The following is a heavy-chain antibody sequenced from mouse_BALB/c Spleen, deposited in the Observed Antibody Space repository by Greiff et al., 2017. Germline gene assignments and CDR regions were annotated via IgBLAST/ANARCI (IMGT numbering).Heavy chain of an antibody. CDR3: YYYGSSWYFDV. V-gene: IGHV1-69*02. Sequence: QVQLQQPGAELVRPGASVKLSCKASGYTFTSYWINWVKQRPGQGLEWIGNIYTSDSYTNYNQKFKDKATLTVDKSSSTAYMQLSSPTSEDSAVYYCYYYGSSWYFDVWGAGTTVTVSS. J-gene: IGHJ1*01. D-gene: IGHD1-1*01. CDR2: IYTSDSYT. CDR1: GYTFTSYW.